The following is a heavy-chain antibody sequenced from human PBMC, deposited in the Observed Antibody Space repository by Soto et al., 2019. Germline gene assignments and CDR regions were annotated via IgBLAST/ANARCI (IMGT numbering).Heavy chain of an antibody. D-gene: IGHD6-19*01. V-gene: IGHV2-5*02. J-gene: IGHJ4*02. CDR1: GFSLSSPAVG. CDR3: AHGSGWLSDY. CDR2: IYWDDDK. Sequence: QITLKESGPTLVKPTQTLTLTCTFSGFSLSSPAVGVNWIRQPPGKALEWLALIYWDDDKQYSPSLRSRLTITQDTSKNQVGLTMTNMDPVDTATYYCAHGSGWLSDYWGQGTQVTVSS.